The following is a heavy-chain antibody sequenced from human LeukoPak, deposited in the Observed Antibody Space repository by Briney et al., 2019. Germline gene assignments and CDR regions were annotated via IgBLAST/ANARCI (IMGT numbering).Heavy chain of an antibody. Sequence: PGGSLGLSCAASGFTFSSYGMSWVRQAPGKGLEWVSAISGSGGSTYYADSVKGRFTISRDNSKNTLYLQMNSLRAEDTAVYYCAKRSSGGIDYWGQGTLVTVSS. CDR2: ISGSGGST. V-gene: IGHV3-23*01. D-gene: IGHD2-15*01. CDR1: GFTFSSYG. J-gene: IGHJ4*02. CDR3: AKRSSGGIDY.